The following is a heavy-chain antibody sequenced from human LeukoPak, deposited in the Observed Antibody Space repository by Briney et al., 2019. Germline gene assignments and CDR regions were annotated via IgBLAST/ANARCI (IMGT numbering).Heavy chain of an antibody. CDR1: GFTFSSYS. Sequence: TGGSLRLSCAASGFTFSSYSMGWVRQAPGKGLEWVSGISAGGATYYAASVKGRFTISRDNSRNTLFLQLNSLSADDTAIYYCAKEPPYCGGDCFFLLDYWGRGTLVTVSS. D-gene: IGHD2-21*02. V-gene: IGHV3-23*01. CDR3: AKEPPYCGGDCFFLLDY. CDR2: ISAGGAT. J-gene: IGHJ4*02.